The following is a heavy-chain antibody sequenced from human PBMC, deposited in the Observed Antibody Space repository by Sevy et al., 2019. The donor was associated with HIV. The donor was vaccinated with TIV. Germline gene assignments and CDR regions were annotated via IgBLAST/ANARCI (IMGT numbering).Heavy chain of an antibody. CDR3: ARAGCTRPHDY. Sequence: GGSLRLSCAVSGFNFNIYSMSWVRQAPGKGLEWVSTLSFGCGKINYADSVKGRFIISRDDSKNTLYLQMNSLRAEDTAVYVCARAGCTRPHDYWGQGTLVTVSS. V-gene: IGHV3-23*01. CDR2: LSFGCGKI. CDR1: GFNFNIYS. D-gene: IGHD2-8*01. J-gene: IGHJ4*02.